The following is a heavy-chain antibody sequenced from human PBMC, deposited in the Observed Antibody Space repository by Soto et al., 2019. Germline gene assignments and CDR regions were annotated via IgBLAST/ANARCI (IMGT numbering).Heavy chain of an antibody. Sequence: SETLSLTCTVSGDPVSSGSYYWSCIRQPPWKGLEWILYIYYSGSTKYNPSLKTRVTISVDTSKNQLSLKLSSVTAADTPAYYCATVSYYYDSSSYYFFDYWGQGTPVTVSS. D-gene: IGHD3-22*01. J-gene: IGHJ4*02. V-gene: IGHV4-61*01. CDR2: IYYSGST. CDR3: ATVSYYYDSSSYYFFDY. CDR1: GDPVSSGSYY.